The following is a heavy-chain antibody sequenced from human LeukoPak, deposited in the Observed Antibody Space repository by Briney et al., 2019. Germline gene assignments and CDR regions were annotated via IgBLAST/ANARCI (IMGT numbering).Heavy chain of an antibody. CDR2: IYSSGST. J-gene: IGHJ5*02. V-gene: IGHV4-61*02. Sequence: PSETLSLTCTVSGGSISSGSYYWSWIRQPAGKGLEWIGRIYSSGSTNYNPSLKSRLTISLDTSRNQFSLNLSSVTAADTAVYHCARGGGNQLPPSSRWFDPWGQGTLVIVSS. D-gene: IGHD2-2*01. CDR1: GGSISSGSYY. CDR3: ARGGGNQLPPSSRWFDP.